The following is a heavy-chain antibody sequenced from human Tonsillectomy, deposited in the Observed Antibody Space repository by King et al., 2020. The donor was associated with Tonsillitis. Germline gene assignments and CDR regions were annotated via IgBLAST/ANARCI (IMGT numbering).Heavy chain of an antibody. CDR2: IYHSGST. CDR3: ATQKPQSGGSWYSWFDP. V-gene: IGHV4-4*02. D-gene: IGHD6-13*01. CDR1: GGSISGSNW. Sequence: VQLQESGPGLVKPSGTLSLTCAVSGGSISGSNWWSWVRQPPGKGLEWIGEIYHSGSTNYNPSLKSRVTISVDKSKNQFSLKLSSVTAADTAVYYCATQKPQSGGSWYSWFDPWGQGTLVTVSS. J-gene: IGHJ5*02.